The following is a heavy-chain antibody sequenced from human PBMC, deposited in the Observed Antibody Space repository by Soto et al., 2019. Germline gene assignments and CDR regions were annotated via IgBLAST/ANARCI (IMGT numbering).Heavy chain of an antibody. V-gene: IGHV3-11*05. J-gene: IGHJ4*02. CDR2: IVRSSDYT. Sequence: PGGSLRLSCAASGFTFSDYYMSWIRQAPGKGLECFSYIVRSSDYTNHADFVQGRFTFSRDNSNNFVFLQMNSLRVEDTAMFYCARGGGSMIRGVMSAPDYWGQGTLVTVSS. CDR3: ARGGGSMIRGVMSAPDY. D-gene: IGHD3-10*01. CDR1: GFTFSDYY.